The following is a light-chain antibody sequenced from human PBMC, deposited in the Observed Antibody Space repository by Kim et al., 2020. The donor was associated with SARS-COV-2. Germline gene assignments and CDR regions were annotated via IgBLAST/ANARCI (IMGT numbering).Light chain of an antibody. CDR1: SGSIDDNY. V-gene: IGLV6-57*03. Sequence: GRTVTTACSRSSGSIDDNYVQWYQQRPGGVPTTVIYEDDQGPSGVSDRFSGSIDTSSNSASLTISGLRTEDEADYYCQSYNRDNVIFGGGTQLTVL. CDR2: EDD. CDR3: QSYNRDNVI. J-gene: IGLJ2*01.